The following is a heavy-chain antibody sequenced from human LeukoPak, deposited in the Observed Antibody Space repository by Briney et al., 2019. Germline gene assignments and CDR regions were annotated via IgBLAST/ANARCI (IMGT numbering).Heavy chain of an antibody. V-gene: IGHV4-59*04. CDR3: ARQADKVEARHYFDY. CDR2: IYYSGST. Sequence: SETLSLTCTVSGGSLSSYYWSWIRQPPGKGLEWIGYIYYSGSTYYNPSLKSRVTISVDTSKNQFSLKLSSVTAADTAVYYCARQADKVEARHYFDYWGQGTLVTVPS. J-gene: IGHJ4*02. D-gene: IGHD3-9*01. CDR1: GGSLSSYY.